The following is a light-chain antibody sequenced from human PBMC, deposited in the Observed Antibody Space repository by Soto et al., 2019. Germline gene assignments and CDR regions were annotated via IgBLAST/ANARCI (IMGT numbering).Light chain of an antibody. Sequence: EIVLTQSPGSLSLSPGERATLSCRASQSVDSTFFAWYQKKPGQAPRLLMYGVSKRATGIPDRFSGSGSGTDFTITISRLEPEDFAVYYCQQYRSSVTFGQGTRVEIK. J-gene: IGKJ1*01. CDR2: GVS. CDR3: QQYRSSVT. V-gene: IGKV3-20*01. CDR1: QSVDSTF.